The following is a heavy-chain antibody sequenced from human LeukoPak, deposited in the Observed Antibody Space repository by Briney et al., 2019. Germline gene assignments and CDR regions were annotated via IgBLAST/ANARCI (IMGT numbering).Heavy chain of an antibody. CDR2: MNPNSGNT. D-gene: IGHD3-22*01. V-gene: IGHV1-8*01. CDR1: GYTFTSYD. J-gene: IGHJ4*02. Sequence: ASVKVSCKASGYTFTSYDINWVRQATGQGLEWMGWMNPNSGNTGYAQKFQGRVTMTRNTSISTAYMELSSLRSEDTAVYYCARSLVENYYDSRGPGYWGQGTLVTVSS. CDR3: ARSLVENYYDSRGPGY.